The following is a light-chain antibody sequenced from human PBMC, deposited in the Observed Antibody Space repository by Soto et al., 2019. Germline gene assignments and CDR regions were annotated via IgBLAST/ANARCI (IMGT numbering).Light chain of an antibody. V-gene: IGLV2-14*01. CDR3: SSYTSSRSQAVV. J-gene: IGLJ2*01. CDR1: SSDVGGYNY. CDR2: DVS. Sequence: QSVLTQPASVSGSPGQSITISCTGTSSDVGGYNYVSWYQQHPGKAPKLMIYDVSNRPSGVSNRFSGAKSGNTASLTTSGLLAEEEGDYYSSSYTSSRSQAVVLGGGNKETVL.